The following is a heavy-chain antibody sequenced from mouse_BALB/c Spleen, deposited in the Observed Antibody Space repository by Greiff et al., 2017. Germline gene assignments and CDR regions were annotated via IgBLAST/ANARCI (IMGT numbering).Heavy chain of an antibody. CDR1: GFTFSSFG. D-gene: IGHD6-1*01. CDR2: ISNGGGST. J-gene: IGHJ3*01. V-gene: IGHV5-12-2*01. CDR3: ARRPLGGWFAY. Sequence: EVKLMESGGGLVQPGGSRKLSCAASGFTFSSFGMHWVRQAPEKGLEWVAYISNGGGSTYYPDTVKGRFTISRDNAKNTLYLQMSSLKSEDTAMYYCARRPLGGWFAYWGQGTLVTVSA.